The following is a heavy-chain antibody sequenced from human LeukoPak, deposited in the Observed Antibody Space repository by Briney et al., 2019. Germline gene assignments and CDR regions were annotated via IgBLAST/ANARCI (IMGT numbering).Heavy chain of an antibody. V-gene: IGHV1-69*05. D-gene: IGHD3-10*01. CDR2: IIPIFDTT. CDR1: RGTFSSYA. J-gene: IGHJ4*02. Sequence: SVTVSCQPSRGTFSSYALSWVRQAPGRGVAWVGGIIPIFDTTNYPHNFQDRVTLTTDESTSTAYMELSSLRSEDTAVYYCARGRGPYYYGSGSYTPPDFDYWGQGTLVTVSS. CDR3: ARGRGPYYYGSGSYTPPDFDY.